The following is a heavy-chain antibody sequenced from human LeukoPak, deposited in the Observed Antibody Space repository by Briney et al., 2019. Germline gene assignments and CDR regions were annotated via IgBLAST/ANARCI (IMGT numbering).Heavy chain of an antibody. J-gene: IGHJ6*02. Sequence: GESLKISCKGPGYSFTSYWIGWVRQMPGKGLEWMGIIYPGDSDTRYSPSFQGQVTISADKSISTAYLQWSSLKASDTAMYYCARHPAAMVGDYYYYVMDVWGQGTTVTVSS. CDR2: IYPGDSDT. V-gene: IGHV5-51*01. D-gene: IGHD2-2*01. CDR1: GYSFTSYW. CDR3: ARHPAAMVGDYYYYVMDV.